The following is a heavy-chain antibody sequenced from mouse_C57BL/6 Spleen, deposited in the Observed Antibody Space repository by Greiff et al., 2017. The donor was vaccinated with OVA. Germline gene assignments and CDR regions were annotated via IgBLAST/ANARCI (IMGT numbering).Heavy chain of an antibody. D-gene: IGHD1-2*01. CDR1: GYAFSSSW. V-gene: IGHV1-82*01. CDR3: ARRTTAPYYYAMDY. J-gene: IGHJ4*01. Sequence: VQLKESGPELVKPGASVKISCKASGYAFSSSWMNWVKQRPGKGLEWIGRIYPGDGDTNYNGKFKGKATLTADKSSSTAYMQLSSLTSEDSAVYFCARRTTAPYYYAMDYWGQGTSVTVSS. CDR2: IYPGDGDT.